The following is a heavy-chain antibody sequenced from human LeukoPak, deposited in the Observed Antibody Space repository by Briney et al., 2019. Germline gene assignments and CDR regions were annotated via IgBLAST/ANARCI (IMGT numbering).Heavy chain of an antibody. J-gene: IGHJ4*02. CDR3: AILRDYFDY. CDR2: ISYDGSNK. Sequence: SGGSLRLSCAASGFTFSSYGMHWVRQAPGKGLEWVAVISYDGSNKYYADSVKGRFTISRDNSKNTLYLQMNSLRAEDTAVYYCAILRDYFDYWGQGTVVTVSS. V-gene: IGHV3-30*03. CDR1: GFTFSSYG.